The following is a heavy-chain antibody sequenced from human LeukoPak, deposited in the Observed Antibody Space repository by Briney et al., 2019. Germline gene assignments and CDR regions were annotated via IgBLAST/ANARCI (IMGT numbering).Heavy chain of an antibody. CDR3: ARHRTGLRYFDWLLPFDY. Sequence: SETLSLTCTVSGGSISSSIYSWGWIRQPPGKGLEWIGSIYYSGSTYYNPSLKSRVTISVDTSKNQFSLKLSSVTAADTAVYYCARHRTGLRYFDWLLPFDYWGQGTLVTVSS. V-gene: IGHV4-39*01. CDR1: GGSISSSIYS. D-gene: IGHD3-9*01. CDR2: IYYSGST. J-gene: IGHJ4*02.